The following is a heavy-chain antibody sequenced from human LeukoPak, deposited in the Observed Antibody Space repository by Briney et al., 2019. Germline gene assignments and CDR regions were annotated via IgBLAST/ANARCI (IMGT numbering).Heavy chain of an antibody. V-gene: IGHV1-8*01. CDR2: MNPNSGNT. D-gene: IGHD2-21*02. CDR3: ARTAYCGGDCYSDWFDP. CDR1: GYTFTSYD. J-gene: IGHJ5*02. Sequence: ASVKVSCKASGYTFTSYDINWVRQATGQGLEWMGWMNPNSGNTGYAQKFQGRVTMTRNTSIGKAYMELSSLRSEDTAVYYCARTAYCGGDCYSDWFDPWGQGTLVTVSS.